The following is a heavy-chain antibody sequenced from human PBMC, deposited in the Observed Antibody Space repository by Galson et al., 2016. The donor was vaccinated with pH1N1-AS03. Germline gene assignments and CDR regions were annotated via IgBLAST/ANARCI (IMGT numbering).Heavy chain of an antibody. D-gene: IGHD1-20*01. Sequence: SLRLSCAATGFTFDYYAMHWIRQRPGKGLEWVAVIWFDGNDKYYADSVKGRFTISRDNSKNTLYLQMNSLRAEDTAVYYCAKMEGSNNFYYFDYWGQGTPVTVSS. CDR3: AKMEGSNNFYYFDY. CDR2: IWFDGNDK. J-gene: IGHJ4*02. CDR1: GFTFDYYA. V-gene: IGHV3-33*08.